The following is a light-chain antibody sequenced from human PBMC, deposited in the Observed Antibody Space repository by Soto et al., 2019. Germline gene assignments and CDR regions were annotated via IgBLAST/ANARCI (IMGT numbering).Light chain of an antibody. CDR3: QHYGNSPPMT. J-gene: IGKJ5*01. CDR1: QSVRNSY. Sequence: EIVLTQSPDTLSLSPGERAALSCRASQSVRNSYLAWYQQKPGQAPKLLIYGASSRPAGIPDRFSGSGSGTDFTLTISSLEADDLAVYYCQHYGNSPPMTFGQGTRLDIQ. V-gene: IGKV3-20*01. CDR2: GAS.